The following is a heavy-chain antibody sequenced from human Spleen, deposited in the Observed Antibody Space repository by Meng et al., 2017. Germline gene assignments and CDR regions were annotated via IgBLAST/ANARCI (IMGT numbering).Heavy chain of an antibody. CDR1: SGSFSDYY. CDR3: TKNDFYCLGY. CDR2: IYHSGST. D-gene: IGHD2-21*01. J-gene: IGHJ4*02. Sequence: SETLSLTCVVSSGSFSDYYWSWIRQPPGKGLEWIGEIYHSGSTNYNPSLKSRITISVDKPKNQFSLTLSSVTAADTAVYYCTKNDFYCLGYWGQGTRVTVSS. V-gene: IGHV4-34*01.